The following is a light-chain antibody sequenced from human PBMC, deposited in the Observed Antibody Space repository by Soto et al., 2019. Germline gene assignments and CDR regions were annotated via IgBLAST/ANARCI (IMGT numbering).Light chain of an antibody. J-gene: IGKJ1*01. CDR3: QQYSTYPWT. V-gene: IGKV1-5*01. CDR1: QTISTS. Sequence: DIQMTQSPSTLSASVGDRVTITCRASQTISTSLAWYQQRPGKAPNLLIYDASSLESGVPSRFSGSGSGPEFSLTISSLQPDDFATYYCQQYSTYPWTFGQGTKVEIK. CDR2: DAS.